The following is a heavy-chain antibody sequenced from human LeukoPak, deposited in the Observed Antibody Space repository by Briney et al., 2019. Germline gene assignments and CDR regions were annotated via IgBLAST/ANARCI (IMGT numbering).Heavy chain of an antibody. CDR2: INPNSGGT. V-gene: IGHV1-2*02. J-gene: IGHJ4*02. D-gene: IGHD3-10*01. CDR1: GYTFTGFY. Sequence: ASVKVSCKASGYTFTGFYMHWVRQAPGQGLEWMGWINPNSGGTKYAQRFQGRVTMTRDTSINTAYMELNSLRSDDTAVYYCARGITMVRGVIIPTFDYWGQGTLVTVSS. CDR3: ARGITMVRGVIIPTFDY.